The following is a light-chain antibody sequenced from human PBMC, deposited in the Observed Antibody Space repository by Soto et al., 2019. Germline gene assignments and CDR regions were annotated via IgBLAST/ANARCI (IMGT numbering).Light chain of an antibody. J-gene: IGLJ1*01. Sequence: QSLLPHPASLSGSPGQSITISCAGTSSDIGGYNYVSWYQQHPGKAPKVMIYEVSNRPSGVSNRFSGSKSGNTASLTISGLQAEDEADYYCSSYTSSSTLYVFGSGTKVTVL. V-gene: IGLV2-14*01. CDR3: SSYTSSSTLYV. CDR1: SSDIGGYNY. CDR2: EVS.